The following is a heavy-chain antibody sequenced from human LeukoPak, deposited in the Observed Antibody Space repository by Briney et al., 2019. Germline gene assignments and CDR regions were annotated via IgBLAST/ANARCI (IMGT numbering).Heavy chain of an antibody. CDR1: EFTFSSYD. CDR3: ARDRSNGDYAFGY. J-gene: IGHJ4*02. CDR2: ISSYSSYI. D-gene: IGHD4-17*01. V-gene: IGHV3-21*01. Sequence: PGGSLRLSCAASEFTFSSYDMNWVRQAPGKGLEWVSSISSYSSYIYYADSVKGRFTISRDNAKNSLYLQMNSLRAEDTAVYYCARDRSNGDYAFGYWGQGALVTVSS.